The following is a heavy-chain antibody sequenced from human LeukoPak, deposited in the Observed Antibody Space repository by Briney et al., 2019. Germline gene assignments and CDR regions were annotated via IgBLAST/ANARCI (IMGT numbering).Heavy chain of an antibody. CDR1: GGSISSYY. CDR3: ASNTGTVFDY. Sequence: KTSETLSLTCSVSGGSISSYYWNWIRQPPGKGLEWIGYVYYSGSTEYNPSLRSRVTISLDMSKHQFSLNLTSVTAADTAVYYCASNTGTVFDYWGQGARVTVSS. V-gene: IGHV4-59*01. CDR2: VYYSGST. D-gene: IGHD1-7*01. J-gene: IGHJ4*02.